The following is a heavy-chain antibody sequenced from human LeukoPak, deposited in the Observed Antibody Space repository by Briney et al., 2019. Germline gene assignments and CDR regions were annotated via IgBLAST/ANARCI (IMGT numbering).Heavy chain of an antibody. J-gene: IGHJ3*02. CDR2: INHSGST. CDR1: GGSFSGYY. CDR3: AGEATPVITMIVVVGAFDI. V-gene: IGHV4-34*01. D-gene: IGHD3-22*01. Sequence: PSETLSLTCAVYGGSFSGYYWSWIRQPPGKGLEWIGEINHSGSTNYNPSLKSRVTISVDTSKNQFSLKLSSVTAADTAVYYCAGEATPVITMIVVVGAFDIWGQGTMVTVSS.